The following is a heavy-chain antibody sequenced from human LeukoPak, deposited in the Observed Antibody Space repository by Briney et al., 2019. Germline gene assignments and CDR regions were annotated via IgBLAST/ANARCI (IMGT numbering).Heavy chain of an antibody. CDR3: ARTTPLGYCSSTSCYAVDDY. CDR2: ISAYNGNT. CDR1: GYTFTSYG. Sequence: GASVKVSCKASGYTFTSYGISWVRQAPGQGLEWMGWISAYNGNTNYAQKLQGRVTMTADTSTSTAYMELRSLRSEDTAVYYCARTTPLGYCSSTSCYAVDDYWGQGTLVTVSS. V-gene: IGHV1-18*01. D-gene: IGHD2-2*01. J-gene: IGHJ4*02.